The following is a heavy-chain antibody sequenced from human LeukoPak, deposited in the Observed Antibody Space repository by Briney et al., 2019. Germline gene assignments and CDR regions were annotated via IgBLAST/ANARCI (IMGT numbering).Heavy chain of an antibody. Sequence: ASVKVSCKVSGYTLTELSMHWVRQAPGKGLEWMGGFDPEDGETIYAQKFQGRVTMTEDTSTDTAYMELSSLRSEDTAVYYCARETRRREAAKIAFDIWGQGTMVTVSS. CDR3: ARETRRREAAKIAFDI. CDR1: GYTLTELS. CDR2: FDPEDGET. V-gene: IGHV1-24*01. J-gene: IGHJ3*02. D-gene: IGHD6-25*01.